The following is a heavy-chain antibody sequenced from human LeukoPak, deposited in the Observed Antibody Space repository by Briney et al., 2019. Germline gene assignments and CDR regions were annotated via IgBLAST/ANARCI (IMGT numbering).Heavy chain of an antibody. CDR1: GFTFSSYR. CDR2: INSDGRTT. CDR3: AGTVGSAPDYYGSGGFAVLDY. D-gene: IGHD3-10*01. Sequence: GGSLRLSCAASGFTFSSYRMHWVRQVPGKGLVWVSRINSDGRTTTYADSVKGRFTISRDNAKTTLFLQMNSLRAEDTAVYYCAGTVGSAPDYYGSGGFAVLDYWGQGTLVTVSS. V-gene: IGHV3-74*01. J-gene: IGHJ4*02.